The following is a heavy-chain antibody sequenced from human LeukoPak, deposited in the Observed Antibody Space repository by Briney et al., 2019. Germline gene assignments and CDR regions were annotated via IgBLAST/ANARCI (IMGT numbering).Heavy chain of an antibody. CDR1: GFTFSSYE. D-gene: IGHD2-2*01. CDR3: ARYCSSTSCYSYYYGMDV. V-gene: IGHV3-48*03. Sequence: PGGFLRLSCAASGFTFSSYEMNWVRQAPGKGLEWVSYISSSGSTIYYADSVKGRFTISRDNAKNSLYLQMNSLRAEDTAVYYCARYCSSTSCYSYYYGMDVWGQGTTVTVSS. CDR2: ISSSGSTI. J-gene: IGHJ6*02.